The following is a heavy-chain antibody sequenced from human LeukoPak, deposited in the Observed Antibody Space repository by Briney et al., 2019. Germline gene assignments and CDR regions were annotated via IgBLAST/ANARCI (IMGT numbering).Heavy chain of an antibody. Sequence: GGSLRLSCAASGFTFSSYSMNWVRQAPGKGLEWVSSISSSSSYIYYADSVKGRFTISRDNAKNSLYLQMNSLRAEDTAVYYCARALIVVVPAAMGYWGQGTLVTVSS. J-gene: IGHJ4*02. V-gene: IGHV3-21*01. D-gene: IGHD2-2*01. CDR1: GFTFSSYS. CDR3: ARALIVVVPAAMGY. CDR2: ISSSSSYI.